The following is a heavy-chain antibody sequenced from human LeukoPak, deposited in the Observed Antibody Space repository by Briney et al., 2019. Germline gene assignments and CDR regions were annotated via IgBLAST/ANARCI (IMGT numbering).Heavy chain of an antibody. CDR2: ISYDGSNK. J-gene: IGHJ6*02. Sequence: PGRSLRLSCAASGFTFSSYAMHWVRQAPGKGLEWVAVISYDGSNKYYADSVKGRFTISRDNSKNTLYLQMNSLRAEDTAVYYCARDIVVVPAAIDYYYYYGMDVWGQGTTVTVSS. D-gene: IGHD2-2*01. CDR3: ARDIVVVPAAIDYYYYYGMDV. V-gene: IGHV3-30-3*01. CDR1: GFTFSSYA.